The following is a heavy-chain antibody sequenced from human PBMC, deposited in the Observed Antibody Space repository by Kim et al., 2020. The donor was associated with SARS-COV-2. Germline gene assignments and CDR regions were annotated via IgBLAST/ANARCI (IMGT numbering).Heavy chain of an antibody. J-gene: IGHJ6*02. CDR1: GFTFSSYW. D-gene: IGHD4-17*01. CDR3: ASETTVTTFLTYYYGMDV. Sequence: GGSLRLSCAASGFTFSSYWMHWVRQAPGKGLVWVSRINSDGSSTSYADSVKGRFTISRDNAKNTLYLQMNSLRAEDTAVYYCASETTVTTFLTYYYGMDVWGQGTTVTVSS. CDR2: INSDGSST. V-gene: IGHV3-74*01.